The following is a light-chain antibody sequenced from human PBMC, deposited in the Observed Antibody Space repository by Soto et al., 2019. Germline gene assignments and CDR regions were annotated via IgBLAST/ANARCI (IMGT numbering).Light chain of an antibody. Sequence: QSVLTQPASVSGSPGQSITISCTGTGSDIGYFNYVSWYQQQPGKAPKLMIYEVDNRPSGVSIRFSGSKSGSTASLTISGLQAEDAADYYCKSYAVGSTYVFGTGTKLTVL. CDR1: GSDIGYFNY. V-gene: IGLV2-14*01. CDR2: EVD. J-gene: IGLJ1*01. CDR3: KSYAVGSTYV.